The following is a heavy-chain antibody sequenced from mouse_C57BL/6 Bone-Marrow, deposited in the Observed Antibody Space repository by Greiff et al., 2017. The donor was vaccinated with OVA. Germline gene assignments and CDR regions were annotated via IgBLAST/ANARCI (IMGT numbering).Heavy chain of an antibody. CDR2: IYPRSGNT. D-gene: IGHD2-4*01. J-gene: IGHJ1*03. CDR3: ARELRRRYFDV. CDR1: GYTFTSYG. V-gene: IGHV1-81*01. Sequence: QVQLQQSGAELARPGASVKLSCKASGYTFTSYGISWVKQRTGQGLEWIGEIYPRSGNTYYNEKFKGKATLTADKSSSTAYKELRSLTSEDSAVYFCARELRRRYFDVWGTGTTVTVSS.